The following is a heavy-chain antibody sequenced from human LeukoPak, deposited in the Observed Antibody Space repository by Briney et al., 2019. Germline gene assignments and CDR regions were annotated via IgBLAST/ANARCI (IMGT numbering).Heavy chain of an antibody. V-gene: IGHV3-23*01. CDR2: IGSGADL. CDR1: GFAFGVHA. Sequence: PGGSLRLSCVGSGFAFGVHAMSWVRQAPGKGPVGVATIGSGADLFYAESVKGRFTISRDDPRNTVWLQMNSLRAEDTALYYCAKDWTPHNRVYDCLDAWGQGTQVTVSS. CDR3: AKDWTPHNRVYDCLDA. J-gene: IGHJ5*02. D-gene: IGHD3-16*01.